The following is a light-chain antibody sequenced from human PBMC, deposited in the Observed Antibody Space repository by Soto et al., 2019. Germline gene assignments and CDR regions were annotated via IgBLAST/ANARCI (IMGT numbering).Light chain of an antibody. CDR2: KAS. Sequence: LSGSVGDRVTITCRASQTISSWLAWYQQKPGKAPKLLIYKASTLKSGVPSRSSGSGSGTEFTLTISSLQPDDFATYYCQHYNSYSEAFGQGTKVDIK. V-gene: IGKV1-5*03. CDR1: QTISSW. CDR3: QHYNSYSEA. J-gene: IGKJ1*01.